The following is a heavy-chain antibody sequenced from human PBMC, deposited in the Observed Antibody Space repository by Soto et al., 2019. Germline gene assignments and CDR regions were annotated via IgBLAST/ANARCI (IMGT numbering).Heavy chain of an antibody. V-gene: IGHV1-69*01. CDR2: IIPITATA. CDR1: GGTCGSYA. CDR3: ARSQGSSTSLEIYYYYYYGMDV. J-gene: IGHJ6*02. Sequence: QVQLVQSGAEVKKPGSSVKVSCKASGGTCGSYAISWVRQAPGQGLEWMGGIIPITATANYAQKFQGRVTITADESTSTASMPLSSLRSEDTAVYYCARSQGSSTSLEIYYYYYYGMDVCGQGTTVTVSS. D-gene: IGHD2-2*01.